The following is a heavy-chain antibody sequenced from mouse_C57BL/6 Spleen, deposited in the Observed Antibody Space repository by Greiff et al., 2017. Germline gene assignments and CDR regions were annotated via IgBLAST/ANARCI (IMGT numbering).Heavy chain of an antibody. D-gene: IGHD1-1*01. Sequence: EVHLVESGPGLVKPSQSLSLTCSVTGYSITSGYYWNWIRQFPGNKLEWMGYISYDGSNNYNPSLKNRISITRDTSKNQFFLKLNSVTTEDTATYYCARGENYGSSYGWYFDVWGTGTTVTVSS. J-gene: IGHJ1*03. CDR2: ISYDGSN. CDR3: ARGENYGSSYGWYFDV. V-gene: IGHV3-6*01. CDR1: GYSITSGYY.